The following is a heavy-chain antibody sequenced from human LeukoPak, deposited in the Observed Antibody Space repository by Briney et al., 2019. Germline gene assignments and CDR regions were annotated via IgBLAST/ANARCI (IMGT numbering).Heavy chain of an antibody. CDR2: IYHSGDT. D-gene: IGHD3-3*01. CDR3: ARQVSWSTSGGNWFDP. CDR1: GFSISSGYY. Sequence: KPSETLSLTCAVSGFSISSGYYWGWIRQPPGKGLEWIASIYHSGDTYYNPSFKSRGTISVDTSINHFSLKLSSVTAADTAVYYCARQVSWSTSGGNWFDPWGQGTLVTVSS. V-gene: IGHV4-38-2*01. J-gene: IGHJ5*02.